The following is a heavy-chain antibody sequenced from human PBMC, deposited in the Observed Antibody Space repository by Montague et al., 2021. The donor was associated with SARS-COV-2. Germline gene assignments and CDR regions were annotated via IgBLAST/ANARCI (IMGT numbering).Heavy chain of an antibody. Sequence: SETLSLTCAVYGGSFSGYYWSWIRQPPGKGLEWIGETNQSGSTNYNPSLKSRVTLSVDTSQKQFSLKLSSLTAADTAVYYCARGPRITMIVVVITDIWFDPWGQGTLVTVSS. D-gene: IGHD3-22*01. CDR1: GGSFSGYY. CDR3: ARGPRITMIVVVITDIWFDP. CDR2: TNQSGST. J-gene: IGHJ5*02. V-gene: IGHV4-34*01.